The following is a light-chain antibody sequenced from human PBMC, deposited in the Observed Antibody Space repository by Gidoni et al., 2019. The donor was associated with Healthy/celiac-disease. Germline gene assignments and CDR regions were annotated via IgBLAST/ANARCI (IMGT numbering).Light chain of an antibody. CDR2: EVS. V-gene: IGLV2-14*01. CDR1: SSDVGGYNY. J-gene: IGLJ2*01. CDR3: SSYTSSSTLGV. Sequence: QSALTQPASVSGSPGQSITISCTGTSSDVGGYNYVSWYQQHPGKAPKLMIYEVSTRPSGVSNRVSGSKSGNTASLTISGLQAEDEADYYCSSYTSSSTLGVFGGGTKLTVL.